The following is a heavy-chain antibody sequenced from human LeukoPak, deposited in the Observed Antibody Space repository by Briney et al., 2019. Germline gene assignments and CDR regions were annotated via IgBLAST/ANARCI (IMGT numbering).Heavy chain of an antibody. V-gene: IGHV3-48*04. CDR1: GFTFSSYS. Sequence: PGGSLRLSCAASGFTFSSYSMNWVRQAPGKGLEWVSYISSSGSTIYYADSVKGRFTISRDNAKNSLYLQMNSLRAEDTAVYYCARVSTDYYYYYYMDVWGKGTTVTISS. CDR3: ARVSTDYYYYYYMDV. J-gene: IGHJ6*03. CDR2: ISSSGSTI.